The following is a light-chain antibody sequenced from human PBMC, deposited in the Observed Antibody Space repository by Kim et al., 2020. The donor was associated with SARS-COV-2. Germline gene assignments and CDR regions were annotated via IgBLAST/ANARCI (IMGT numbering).Light chain of an antibody. CDR2: NAS. CDR3: QQRSNWPDT. CDR1: QSVSSY. J-gene: IGKJ2*01. V-gene: IGKV3-11*01. Sequence: SLSQEERAPRSCRASQSVSSYLAWYQQKPGQAPRLLIYNASDRATGIPDRYRGSGSGTDFTLTISSREPEDFAVYYCQQRSNWPDTFGQGTKLEI.